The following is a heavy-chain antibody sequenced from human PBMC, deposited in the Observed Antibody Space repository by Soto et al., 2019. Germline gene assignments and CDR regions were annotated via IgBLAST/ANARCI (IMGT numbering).Heavy chain of an antibody. CDR2: INHSGST. V-gene: IGHV4-34*01. D-gene: IGHD3-10*01. CDR3: ARAGRNLWFGELLSPRFDY. Sequence: QVQLQQWGAGLLKPSETLSLTCAVYGGSFSGYYWSWIRQPPGKGLEWIGEINHSGSTNYNPSLKRRVTISVDTSKNQFSLKLSSVTAADTAVYYCARAGRNLWFGELLSPRFDYWGQGTLVTVSS. CDR1: GGSFSGYY. J-gene: IGHJ4*02.